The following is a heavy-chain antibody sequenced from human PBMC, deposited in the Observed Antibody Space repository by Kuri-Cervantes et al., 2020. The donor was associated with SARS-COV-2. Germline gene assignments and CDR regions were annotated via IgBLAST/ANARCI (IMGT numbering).Heavy chain of an antibody. J-gene: IGHJ6*02. V-gene: IGHV1-46*01. CDR1: GYTFTSYY. Sequence: ASVMVFCKASGYTFTSYYMHWVRQAPGQGLEWMGIINPSGGSTSYAQKFQGRVTMTRDTSTSTVYMELSSLRSEDTAVYYCASSGYRNYYYYGMDVWGQGTTVTVSS. CDR3: ASSGYRNYYYYGMDV. D-gene: IGHD5-18*01. CDR2: INPSGGST.